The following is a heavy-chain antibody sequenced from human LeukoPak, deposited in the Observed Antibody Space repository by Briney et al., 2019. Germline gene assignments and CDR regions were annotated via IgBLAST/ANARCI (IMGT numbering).Heavy chain of an antibody. CDR1: GFTFSSYG. CDR2: ISYDGSNK. D-gene: IGHD5-12*01. V-gene: IGHV3-30*03. J-gene: IGHJ4*02. CDR3: ARGPLSGYEDY. Sequence: PGGSLRLSCAASGFTFSSYGMHWVRQAPGKGLEWVAVISYDGSNKYYADSVKGRFTISRDNSKNTLYLQMNSLRAEDTAVYYCARGPLSGYEDYWGQGILVAVSS.